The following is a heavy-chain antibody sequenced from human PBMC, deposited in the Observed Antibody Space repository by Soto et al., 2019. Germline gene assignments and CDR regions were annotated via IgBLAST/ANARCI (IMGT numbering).Heavy chain of an antibody. D-gene: IGHD3-22*01. CDR3: ASRNYYDTSGYYYWYYFDF. J-gene: IGHJ4*02. CDR2: ISGSGDST. V-gene: IGHV3-23*01. CDR1: GITFSNYA. Sequence: GGSLRLSCAASGITFSNYAMSWVRQAPGKGLEWVSGISGSGDSTYYAESVKGRFTISRDNSKNTVYLQMNSLGAEDTAVYYCASRNYYDTSGYYYWYYFDFWGQGALVNVSS.